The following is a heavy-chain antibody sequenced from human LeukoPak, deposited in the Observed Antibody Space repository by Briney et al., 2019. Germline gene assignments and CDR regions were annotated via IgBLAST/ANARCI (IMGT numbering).Heavy chain of an antibody. D-gene: IGHD3-10*01. CDR3: ANAGYGSGSYYFDY. CDR1: GFTFDDYA. Sequence: GGSLRLSCAASGFTFDDYAMHWVRHAPGKGLEWVSGISWNSGSIGYADSVKGRFTISRDNAKNSLYLQMNSLRAEDTALYYCANAGYGSGSYYFDYWGQGTLVTVSS. J-gene: IGHJ4*02. CDR2: ISWNSGSI. V-gene: IGHV3-9*01.